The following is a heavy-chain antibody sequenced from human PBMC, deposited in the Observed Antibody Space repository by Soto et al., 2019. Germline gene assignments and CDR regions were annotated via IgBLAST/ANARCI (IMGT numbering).Heavy chain of an antibody. CDR1: GFSLSTDGVG. V-gene: IGHV2-5*02. D-gene: IGHD2-21*01. CDR3: AHSLRRASCGGGNCYFFDF. Sequence: QITLKESGPTLMSPTQTLTLTCSFSGFSLSTDGVGIGWIRQPPGKGLEWLALIFWDGDRRHNTSLKSRLTITTDTYKTKVVLTMTNMDPVDTATYYCAHSLRRASCGGGNCYFFDFWGQGTPVTVSS. J-gene: IGHJ4*02. CDR2: IFWDGDR.